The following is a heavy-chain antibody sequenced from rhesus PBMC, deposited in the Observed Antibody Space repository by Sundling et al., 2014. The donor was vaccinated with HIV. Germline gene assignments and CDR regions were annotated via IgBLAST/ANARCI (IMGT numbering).Heavy chain of an antibody. D-gene: IGHD2-33*01. CDR1: GFTFDDYA. CDR3: ARGVPLAAYFDF. V-gene: IGHV3-134*01. Sequence: EVQLVESGGGLVQPGGSLRLSCAASGFTFDDYAMSWVRQAPGKALEWVSRISWNSNSIHYADSVKGRFTISRDNAKNSLFLQMDRLGPDDTAVYYCARGVPLAAYFDFWGQGVLVTVSS. J-gene: IGHJ4*01. CDR2: ISWNSNSI.